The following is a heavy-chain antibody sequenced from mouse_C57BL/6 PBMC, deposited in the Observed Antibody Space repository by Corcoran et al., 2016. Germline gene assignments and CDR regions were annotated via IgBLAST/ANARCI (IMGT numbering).Heavy chain of an antibody. D-gene: IGHD2-12*01. J-gene: IGHJ1*03. CDR1: GYTFTTYG. CDR2: INTYSGVP. Sequence: QIQLVQSGPELKKPGETVKISCKASGYTFTTYGMSWVNQAPGKGLKWMGWINTYSGVPTYADDFKGRFAFSLEPSASTAYLQINNLKNEDTATYFCAREALTRLTDGYFDVGGTGTTVTVSS. CDR3: AREALTRLTDGYFDV. V-gene: IGHV9-3*01.